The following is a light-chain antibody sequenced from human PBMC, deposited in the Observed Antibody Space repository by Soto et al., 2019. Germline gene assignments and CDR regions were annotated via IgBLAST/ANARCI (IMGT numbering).Light chain of an antibody. CDR3: QQYNNWPRT. Sequence: EIVMTQSPATLSLSPGERATLLCRASQSVNSNLAWYQQKAGQAPRLLIYGTSTRATGIPARFSGSGSGTDFTLTISSLQFEDFAVYYCQQYNNWPRTFGQGTKVEIK. CDR1: QSVNSN. J-gene: IGKJ1*01. V-gene: IGKV3-15*01. CDR2: GTS.